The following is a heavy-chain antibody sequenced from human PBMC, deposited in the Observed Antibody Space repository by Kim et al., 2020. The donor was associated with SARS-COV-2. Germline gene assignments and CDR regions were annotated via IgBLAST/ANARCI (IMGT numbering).Heavy chain of an antibody. V-gene: IGHV4-39*07. Sequence: SETLSLTCTVSGGSISSSSYYWGWIRQPPGKGLEWIGSIYYSGSTYYNPSLKSRVTISVDTSKNQFSLKLSSVTAADTAVYYCARDPGGSGSYLGAFDICGQGTMVTVSS. CDR1: GGSISSSSYY. D-gene: IGHD3-10*01. CDR2: IYYSGST. J-gene: IGHJ3*02. CDR3: ARDPGGSGSYLGAFDI.